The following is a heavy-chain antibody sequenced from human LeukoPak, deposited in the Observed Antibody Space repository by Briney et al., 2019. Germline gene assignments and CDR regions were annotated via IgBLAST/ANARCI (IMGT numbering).Heavy chain of an antibody. CDR3: AKEASVPRADS. CDR1: GFSVSDYA. D-gene: IGHD5/OR15-5a*01. CDR2: ISGGSGSR. Sequence: GGSLTLSCEASGFSVSDYAMTWVRQAPGKGLEWVSGISGGSGSRNYGGSVKGRFTISRDNSKNPLFLQLSGLRAEDTAVYYCAKEASVPRADSWGQGTLVTVSS. V-gene: IGHV3-23*01. J-gene: IGHJ5*01.